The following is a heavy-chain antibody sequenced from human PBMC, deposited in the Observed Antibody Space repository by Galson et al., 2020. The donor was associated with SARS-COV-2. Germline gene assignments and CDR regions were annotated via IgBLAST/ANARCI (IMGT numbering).Heavy chain of an antibody. CDR3: ARDGGSRGNWFEP. Sequence: ASVTVSCKASGYTFTGYYIHWVRQVPGQGLEWMGWINCNTGDTNYAQKFQGRVTMTRDTSISTAYMEVSRLRSDDTAVYYCARDGGSRGNWFEPWGQGNLVTVSS. D-gene: IGHD3-10*01. CDR2: INCNTGDT. V-gene: IGHV1-2*02. CDR1: GYTFTGYY. J-gene: IGHJ5*02.